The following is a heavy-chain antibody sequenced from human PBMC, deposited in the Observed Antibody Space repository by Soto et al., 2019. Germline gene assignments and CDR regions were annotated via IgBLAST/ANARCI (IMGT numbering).Heavy chain of an antibody. Sequence: QVQLQESGPGLVKPSQTLSLTCTVSGVSISSGGYYWSWIRQHPGKGLEWIGYIYYSGSTYYNPSLKSRVTISVDTSKNQFSLKLSSVTAADTAVYYCARDSMGEGYCSGGSCYSRFLAAFDIWGQGTMVTVSS. D-gene: IGHD2-15*01. CDR1: GVSISSGGYY. V-gene: IGHV4-31*03. CDR3: ARDSMGEGYCSGGSCYSRFLAAFDI. CDR2: IYYSGST. J-gene: IGHJ3*02.